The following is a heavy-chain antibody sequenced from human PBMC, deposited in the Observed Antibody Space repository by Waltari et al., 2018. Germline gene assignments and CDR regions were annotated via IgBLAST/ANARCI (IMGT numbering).Heavy chain of an antibody. Sequence: EVQLVESGGDLVQPGGSLRLSCATFGFVFISYPMDWVRQAPGQGLEWVSYISTDGSTTHYADSVKGRFTISRDNAKNSLYLQMNSLRVEDSAIYYCVRDKGSASWHAFDSWGQGTLITVSS. V-gene: IGHV3-48*01. CDR2: ISTDGSTT. J-gene: IGHJ4*02. D-gene: IGHD2-15*01. CDR1: GFVFISYP. CDR3: VRDKGSASWHAFDS.